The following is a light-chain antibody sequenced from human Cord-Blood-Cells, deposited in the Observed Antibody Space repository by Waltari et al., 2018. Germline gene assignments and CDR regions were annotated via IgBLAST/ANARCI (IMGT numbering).Light chain of an antibody. CDR2: GNS. CDR3: QSYDSSLSGSV. Sequence: QSVLTQPPSVSGAPGQRVTISCTGSSSNIGAGYDVHWYQQLPGTAPKLLIQGNSNRPSGVPDRFACSKSGTSASLAITGLQAEDEADYYCQSYDSSLSGSVFGTGTKVTVL. J-gene: IGLJ1*01. CDR1: SSNIGAGYD. V-gene: IGLV1-40*01.